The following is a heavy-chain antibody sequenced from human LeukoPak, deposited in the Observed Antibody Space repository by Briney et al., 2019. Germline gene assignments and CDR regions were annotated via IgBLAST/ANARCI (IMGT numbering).Heavy chain of an antibody. CDR2: IYYSGST. Sequence: PSDTLSLTCTASGDSISSYYWRWIRQPPGKGLEWIGYIYYSGSTNYNPSLKSRVTISVDTSKNQFSLKLSSVTAADTAVYYCARGSSGYSYGWGQGTLVTVSS. D-gene: IGHD5-18*01. CDR3: ARGSSGYSYG. V-gene: IGHV4-59*07. CDR1: GDSISSYY. J-gene: IGHJ4*02.